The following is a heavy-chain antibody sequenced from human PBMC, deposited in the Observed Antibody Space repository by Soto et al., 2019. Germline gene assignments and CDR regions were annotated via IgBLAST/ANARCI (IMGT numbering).Heavy chain of an antibody. CDR1: GFTFSSYS. J-gene: IGHJ5*02. V-gene: IGHV3-21*01. CDR2: ISSSSSYI. CDR3: ARESLSRQGWFDP. Sequence: EVQLVEAGGGLVKPGGSLRLSCAASGFTFSSYSMNWVRQAPGKGLEWVSSISSSSSYIYYADSVKGRVTISRDNAKNSLYLQMNSLRAEDTAVYYCARESLSRQGWFDPWGQGTLVTVSS.